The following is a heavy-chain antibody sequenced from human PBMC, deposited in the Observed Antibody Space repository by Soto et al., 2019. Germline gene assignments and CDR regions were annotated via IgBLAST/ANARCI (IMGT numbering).Heavy chain of an antibody. CDR1: GFTFSSYA. J-gene: IGHJ4*02. CDR2: ISYDGSNK. CDR3: ARDLLGYYDSSGYYDY. D-gene: IGHD3-22*01. Sequence: GGSLRLSCAASGFTFSSYAMHWVRQAPGKGLEWVAVISYDGSNKYYADSVKGRFTISRDNSKNTLYLQMNSLRAEDTAVYYCARDLLGYYDSSGYYDYWGQGTLVTVSS. V-gene: IGHV3-30*04.